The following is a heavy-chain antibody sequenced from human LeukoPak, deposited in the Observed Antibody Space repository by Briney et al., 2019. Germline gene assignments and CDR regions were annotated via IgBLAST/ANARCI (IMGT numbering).Heavy chain of an antibody. V-gene: IGHV1-2*02. J-gene: IGHJ5*02. CDR1: GYTFTGYY. Sequence: ASVKVSCKASGYTFTGYYMHWVRQAPGQGLEWMGWINPNSGGTNYAQKFQDRVTMTRDTSISTAYMELSRLRSDDTAVYYCARDGLVAVAGTCWFDPWGQGTLVTVSS. CDR3: ARDGLVAVAGTCWFDP. D-gene: IGHD6-19*01. CDR2: INPNSGGT.